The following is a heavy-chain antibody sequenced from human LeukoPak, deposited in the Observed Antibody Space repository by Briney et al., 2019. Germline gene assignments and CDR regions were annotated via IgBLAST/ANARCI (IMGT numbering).Heavy chain of an antibody. CDR3: VRTPPNWGFDY. D-gene: IGHD7-27*01. CDR1: GYTFTTHD. V-gene: IGHV1-8*01. J-gene: IGHJ4*02. Sequence: ASVTVSCTASGYTFTTHDINWVRQATGQGLEWLGWMSPNSGDTGYAQKFQGRVTMTSDSSISTAYMELSSLRSEDTAIYYCVRTPPNWGFDYWGQGTLVTVSS. CDR2: MSPNSGDT.